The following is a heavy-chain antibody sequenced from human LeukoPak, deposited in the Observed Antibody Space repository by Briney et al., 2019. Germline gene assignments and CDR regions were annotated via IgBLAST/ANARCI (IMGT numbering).Heavy chain of an antibody. D-gene: IGHD3-22*01. J-gene: IGHJ4*02. CDR1: GASISSYY. V-gene: IGHV4-59*01. CDR3: ARDTRYYDNSGYYYFDY. Sequence: SETLSLTCTVSGASISSYYWNWIRQPPGKGLEWIGYMHYSGSTNYNPSLKSRVTISVDTSKHQFSLKLNSVTSADTAVYYRARDTRYYDNSGYYYFDYWGRGTLVTVSS. CDR2: MHYSGST.